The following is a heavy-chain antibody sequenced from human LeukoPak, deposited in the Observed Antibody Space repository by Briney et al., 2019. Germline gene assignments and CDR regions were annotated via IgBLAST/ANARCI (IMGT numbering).Heavy chain of an antibody. J-gene: IGHJ3*02. Sequence: GGSLRLSCAASGFTFSSYSMNWVRQAPGKGLEWVSSISSSSSYIYYADSVKGRFTISRDNAKNSLYLQMNSLRAEDTAVYYCARGHGSSDAFDIWGQGAMVTVSS. D-gene: IGHD1-26*01. V-gene: IGHV3-21*01. CDR1: GFTFSSYS. CDR3: ARGHGSSDAFDI. CDR2: ISSSSSYI.